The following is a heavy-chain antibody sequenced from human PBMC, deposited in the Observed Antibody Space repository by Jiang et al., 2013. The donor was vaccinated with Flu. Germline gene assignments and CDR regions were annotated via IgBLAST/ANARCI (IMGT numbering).Heavy chain of an antibody. V-gene: IGHV1-46*01. CDR3: ARDGGCSSTSCYLGY. Sequence: CKASGYTFTSYYMHWVRQAPGQGLEWMGIINPSGGSTSYAQKFQGRVTMTRDTSTSTVYMELSGLRSEDTAVYYCARDGGCSSTSCYLGYWGQGTLVTVSS. CDR2: INPSGGST. J-gene: IGHJ4*02. CDR1: GYTFTSYY. D-gene: IGHD2-2*01.